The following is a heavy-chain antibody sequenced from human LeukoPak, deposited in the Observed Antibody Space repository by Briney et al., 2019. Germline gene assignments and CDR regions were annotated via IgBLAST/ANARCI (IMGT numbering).Heavy chain of an antibody. CDR3: AATGGGGDGYT. J-gene: IGHJ4*02. CDR2: ISWNSGSI. CDR1: GFTFDDYA. D-gene: IGHD5-24*01. V-gene: IGHV3-9*01. Sequence: GGSLRLSCAASGFTFDDYAMHWVRQAPGKGLEWVSGISWNSGSIDYADSVKGRFTISRDNAKNSLYLQMDSLRAEDTALYYCAATGGGGDGYTWGQGTLVTVSS.